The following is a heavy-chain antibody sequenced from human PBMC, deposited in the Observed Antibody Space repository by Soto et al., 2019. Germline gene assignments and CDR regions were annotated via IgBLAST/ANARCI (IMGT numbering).Heavy chain of an antibody. V-gene: IGHV4-39*01. D-gene: IGHD2-2*01. Sequence: QLQLQESGPGLVKPSETLSLTCTVSGGSISGSTYYWGWIRQPPGKGLEWIGSIYYSGSTYYNPSLKSRVTISVDTSKNQFSLKLSSVTAADTAVYYCARQDCSSTSCFNRAQNWGQGTLVTVSS. J-gene: IGHJ4*02. CDR3: ARQDCSSTSCFNRAQN. CDR1: GGSISGSTYY. CDR2: IYYSGST.